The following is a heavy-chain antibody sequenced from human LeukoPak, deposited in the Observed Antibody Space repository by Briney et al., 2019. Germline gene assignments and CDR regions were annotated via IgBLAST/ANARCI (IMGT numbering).Heavy chain of an antibody. V-gene: IGHV4-38-2*01. J-gene: IGHJ4*02. D-gene: IGHD3-10*01. CDR2: IYHIGST. Sequence: SETPSLTCGVSGFSISRSYYWAWIRQPPGKGLEWIGTIYHIGSTYYSPSLGSRVTMSVDTSKNEFSLNLKSVTAADTAVYYCARAGWIITSGIDYWGQGALVTVSS. CDR1: GFSISRSYY. CDR3: ARAGWIITSGIDY.